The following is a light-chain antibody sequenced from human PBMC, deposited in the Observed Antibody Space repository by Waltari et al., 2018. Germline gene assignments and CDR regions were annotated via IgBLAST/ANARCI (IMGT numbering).Light chain of an antibody. CDR2: TAS. CDR3: LQYHNYPFT. V-gene: IGKV1-5*03. Sequence: DTQMTQSPSTLSASVGDRVTITCRASQNINRGLAWYQQKPGNAPKLLIYTASNLETGVPSRFSGSGSGTEFTLTISSLQPDDFASYFCLQYHNYPFTFGGGTKVEIK. CDR1: QNINRG. J-gene: IGKJ4*01.